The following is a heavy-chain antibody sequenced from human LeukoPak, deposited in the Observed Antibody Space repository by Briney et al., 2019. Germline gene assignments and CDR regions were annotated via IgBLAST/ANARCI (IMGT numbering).Heavy chain of an antibody. CDR1: GFTFSNAW. V-gene: IGHV3-15*01. Sequence: GGSLRLSCAASGFTFSNAWMSWVRQAPGKGLEGVGRIKSKTDGGTTDYAAPVKGRFTISRDDSKDTLYLQMNSLKTEDTAVYYCPSVQTPKIDPWGQGTLVTVSS. CDR2: IKSKTDGGTT. J-gene: IGHJ5*02. CDR3: PSVQTPKIDP.